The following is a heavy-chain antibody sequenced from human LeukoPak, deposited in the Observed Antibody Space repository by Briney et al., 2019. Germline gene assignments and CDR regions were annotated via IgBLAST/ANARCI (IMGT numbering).Heavy chain of an antibody. Sequence: GGSLRLSCAASGFTFSSYAMHWVRQAPGKGLEWVAVISYDGSNKYYADSVKGRFTISRDNSKNTPYLQMNSLRAEDTAVYYCARASIAAASYYYYYYGMDVWGQGTTVTVSS. CDR3: ARASIAAASYYYYYYGMDV. J-gene: IGHJ6*02. D-gene: IGHD6-13*01. CDR2: ISYDGSNK. CDR1: GFTFSSYA. V-gene: IGHV3-30*04.